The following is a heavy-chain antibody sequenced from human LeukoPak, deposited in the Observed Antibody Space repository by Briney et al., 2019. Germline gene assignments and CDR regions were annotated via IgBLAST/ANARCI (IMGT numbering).Heavy chain of an antibody. CDR1: GYTFTGYY. CDR2: INPNSGGT. V-gene: IGHV1-2*04. Sequence: ASVKVSCEASGYTFTGYYMHWVRQAPGQGLEWMGWINPNSGGTNYAQKFQGWVTMTRDTSISTAYMELSRLRSDDTAVYYCATASLYYYGSGSYYNLDYWGQGTLVTVSS. D-gene: IGHD3-10*01. J-gene: IGHJ4*02. CDR3: ATASLYYYGSGSYYNLDY.